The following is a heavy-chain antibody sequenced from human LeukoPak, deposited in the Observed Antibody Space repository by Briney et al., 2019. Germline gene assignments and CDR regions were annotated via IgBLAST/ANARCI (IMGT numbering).Heavy chain of an antibody. J-gene: IGHJ4*02. Sequence: PGGSLRLSCAASGFIFSSYGMHWVRQAPGKGREWVAVISYDGGNKYYADSVKGRFTISRDNSKNTLYLQMNSLRAEDTAVYYCARELLDNYFDYWGQGTLVTVSS. CDR3: ARELLDNYFDY. D-gene: IGHD2-21*02. CDR2: ISYDGGNK. CDR1: GFIFSSYG. V-gene: IGHV3-30*03.